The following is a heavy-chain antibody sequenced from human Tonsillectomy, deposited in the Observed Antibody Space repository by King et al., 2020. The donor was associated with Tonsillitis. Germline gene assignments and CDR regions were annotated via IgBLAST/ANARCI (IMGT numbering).Heavy chain of an antibody. J-gene: IGHJ6*02. Sequence: QLVQSGAEVKKPGASVKVSCKASGYTFTSYGISWVRQAPGQGLEWMGWISAYNGNTNYAQKLQGRVTMTTDTSTSTAYMELRSLRSDDTAVYYCARGEVHDFWSGSWGGGYLGSYYYYGMDVWGQGTTVTVSS. CDR3: ARGEVHDFWSGSWGGGYLGSYYYYGMDV. CDR2: ISAYNGNT. CDR1: GYTFTSYG. V-gene: IGHV1-18*04. D-gene: IGHD3-3*01.